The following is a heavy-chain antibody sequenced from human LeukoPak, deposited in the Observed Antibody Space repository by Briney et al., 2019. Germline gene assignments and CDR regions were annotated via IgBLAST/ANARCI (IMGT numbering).Heavy chain of an antibody. J-gene: IGHJ4*02. V-gene: IGHV1-3*01. D-gene: IGHD3-10*01. CDR2: INAGNGNT. CDR3: AKGYNYGSWRIDY. Sequence: GASVRVSCKASGGTFSSYAISWVRQAPGQRLEWMGWINAGNGNTKYSQKFQGRVTITRDTSASTVYMELSSLSSEDTAVYYCAKGYNYGSWRIDYWGQGTLVTVSS. CDR1: GGTFSSYA.